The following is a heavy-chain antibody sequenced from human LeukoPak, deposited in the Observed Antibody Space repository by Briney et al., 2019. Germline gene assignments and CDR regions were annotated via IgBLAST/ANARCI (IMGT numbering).Heavy chain of an antibody. CDR1: GYTFTGYY. V-gene: IGHV1-2*02. CDR3: ARSQLYYDSSGYYPIDY. Sequence: ASVKVSCKASGYTFTGYYMHWVRQAPGQGLEWMGWINPNSGGTNYAQKFQGRVTMTRDTSISTAYMELSRLRSDDTAVYYCARSQLYYDSSGYYPIDYWGQGTLVTVSS. J-gene: IGHJ4*02. CDR2: INPNSGGT. D-gene: IGHD3-22*01.